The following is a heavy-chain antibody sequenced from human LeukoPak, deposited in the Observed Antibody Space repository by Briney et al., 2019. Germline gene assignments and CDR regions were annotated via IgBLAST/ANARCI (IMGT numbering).Heavy chain of an antibody. V-gene: IGHV1-8*01. CDR3: ARGLGRMATMDWFDP. J-gene: IGHJ5*02. Sequence: ASVKVSCKASGYTFTSYDINWVRQATGQGLEWMGWMNPNSGNTGYAQKFQGRVTMTSNTSISTAYMELSSLRSEDTAVYYCARGLGRMATMDWFDPWGQGTLVTVSS. D-gene: IGHD5-24*01. CDR2: MNPNSGNT. CDR1: GYTFTSYD.